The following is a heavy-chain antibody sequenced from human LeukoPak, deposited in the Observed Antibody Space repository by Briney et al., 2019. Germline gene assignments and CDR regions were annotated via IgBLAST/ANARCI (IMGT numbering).Heavy chain of an antibody. D-gene: IGHD6-13*01. CDR2: ISYDGSNK. V-gene: IGHV3-30*18. CDR1: GFTLSSYG. J-gene: IGHJ4*02. CDR3: AKVKAADATDYYFDY. Sequence: GGSLRLSCAASGFTLSSYGMHWVRQAPGKGLEWVAVISYDGSNKYYADSVKGRFTISRDNSKDTLYLQMNSLRAEDTAVYYCAKVKAADATDYYFDYWGQGTLVTVSS.